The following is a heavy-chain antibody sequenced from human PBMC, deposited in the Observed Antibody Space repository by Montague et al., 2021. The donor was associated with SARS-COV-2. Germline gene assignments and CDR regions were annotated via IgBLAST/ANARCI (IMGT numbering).Heavy chain of an antibody. CDR1: GGSFSVYY. V-gene: IGHV4-34*01. CDR3: AKEREVVRAARTLVAFDL. CDR2: INHSGTA. D-gene: IGHD2-2*01. J-gene: IGHJ3*01. Sequence: SETLSLTCAVYGGSFSVYYWSWPRQSQRSGLEWIAEINHSGTANYNPSLKSRVSISVDTSKNQFTLKLTSVTAADTAMYYCAKEREVVRAARTLVAFDLWGQGTMVTVSS.